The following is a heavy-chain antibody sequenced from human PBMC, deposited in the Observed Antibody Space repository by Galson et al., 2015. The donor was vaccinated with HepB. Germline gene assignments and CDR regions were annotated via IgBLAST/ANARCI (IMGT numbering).Heavy chain of an antibody. CDR2: ISSSSYI. D-gene: IGHD6-19*01. CDR3: AVYSSGWNDAFDI. Sequence: SLRLSCAASGFTFSSYSMNWVRQAPGKGLEWVTSISSSSYIYYADSVKGRFTISRDNAKNSLYLQMNSLRAEDTAVYYCAVYSSGWNDAFDIWGQGTMVTVSS. CDR1: GFTFSSYS. V-gene: IGHV3-21*01. J-gene: IGHJ3*02.